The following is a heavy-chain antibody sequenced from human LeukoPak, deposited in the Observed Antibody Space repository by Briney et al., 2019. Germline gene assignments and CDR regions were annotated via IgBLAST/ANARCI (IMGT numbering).Heavy chain of an antibody. CDR2: ISSNGGST. J-gene: IGHJ4*02. Sequence: PGGSLRLSCSASGFTFSSYAMHWVRQAPGKGLEYVSAISSNGGSTYYADSVKGRFTISRDNSKNTLYLQMSSLRAEDTAVYYCVKDRWGTVTTSGAGYFDYWGQGTLVTVSS. CDR1: GFTFSSYA. CDR3: VKDRWGTVTTSGAGYFDY. V-gene: IGHV3-64D*06. D-gene: IGHD4-17*01.